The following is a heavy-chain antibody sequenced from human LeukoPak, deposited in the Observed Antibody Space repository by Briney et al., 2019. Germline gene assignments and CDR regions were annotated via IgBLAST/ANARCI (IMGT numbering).Heavy chain of an antibody. D-gene: IGHD3-3*01. CDR3: ARGRITIS. CDR1: GGSFSGYY. V-gene: IGHV4-34*01. J-gene: IGHJ5*02. CDR2: INHSGST. Sequence: SETLSLTCAVFGGSFSGYYWSWIRQPPGKGLEWIGEINHSGSTNYNPSLKSRVTISVDTSKDQFSLKLSSVTAADTSVYYCARGRITISWGQGTLVTVSS.